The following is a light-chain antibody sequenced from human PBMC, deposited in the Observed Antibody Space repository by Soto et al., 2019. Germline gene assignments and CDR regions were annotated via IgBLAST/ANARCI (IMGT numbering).Light chain of an antibody. CDR2: GAS. CDR3: QQRMNWPLT. V-gene: IGKV3D-20*02. J-gene: IGKJ5*01. Sequence: EIVLTQSPGTLSLSPGERATLSCRASQSFSSNYLAWYQQKPGQAPRLLIYGASSRATGIPDRFSGSGSGTDFTLTISRLEPEDFAVYYCQQRMNWPLTFGQGTRLEIK. CDR1: QSFSSNY.